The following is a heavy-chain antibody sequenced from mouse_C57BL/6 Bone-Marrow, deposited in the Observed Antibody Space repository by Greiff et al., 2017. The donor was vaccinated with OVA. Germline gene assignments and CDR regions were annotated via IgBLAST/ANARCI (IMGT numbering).Heavy chain of an antibody. CDR3: ATHGSSYYYAMDY. J-gene: IGHJ4*01. CDR1: GYTFTSYW. CDR2: IHPNSGST. D-gene: IGHD1-1*01. Sequence: QVQLQQPGAELVKPGASVELSCKASGYTFTSYWMHWVKQRPGQGLEWIGMIHPNSGSTNYNEKFKSKATLTVDKSSSTAYMQLSSLTSEDSAVYYCATHGSSYYYAMDYWGQGTSVTVSS. V-gene: IGHV1-64*01.